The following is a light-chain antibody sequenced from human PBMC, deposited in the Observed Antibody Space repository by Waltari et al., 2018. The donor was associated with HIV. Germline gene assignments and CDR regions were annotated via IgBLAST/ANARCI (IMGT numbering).Light chain of an antibody. CDR2: GAA. CDR3: QQYNIRPRGNT. Sequence: DIVLTPSPAILSVSLGERVTLPCRASQGVGINLAWYQQNVGLAPRLLIYGAATRAAEIPVRFSGSGSGTDFTLTIDSLQSEDFATYYCQQYNIRPRGNTFGQGTKLQIK. J-gene: IGKJ2*01. CDR1: QGVGIN. V-gene: IGKV3-15*01.